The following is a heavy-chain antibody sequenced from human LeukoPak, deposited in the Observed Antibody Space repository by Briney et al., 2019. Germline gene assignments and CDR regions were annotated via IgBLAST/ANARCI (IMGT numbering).Heavy chain of an antibody. CDR1: GGSISSGSYY. D-gene: IGHD6-19*01. Sequence: SETLSLTCTVSGGSISSGSYYWSWIRQPAGKGLEWIGSIYHSGSTYYNPSLKSRVTISVDTSKNQFSLKLSSVTAADAAVYYCARVKGIAVTGRAAFDYWGQGTLVTVSS. CDR3: ARVKGIAVTGRAAFDY. J-gene: IGHJ4*02. V-gene: IGHV4-39*07. CDR2: IYHSGST.